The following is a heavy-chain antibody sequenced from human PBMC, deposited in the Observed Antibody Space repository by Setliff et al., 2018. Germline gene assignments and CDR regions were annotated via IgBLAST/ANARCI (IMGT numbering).Heavy chain of an antibody. CDR2: INIGGGSA. V-gene: IGHV1-46*01. Sequence: GASVKVSCKASGYPFTSYYMYWLRQAPGQGPEWLGIINIGGGSASYAQKFQDRVTMTRDTSTSTVYLEVTSLTSEDTAVYYCARAGMAPVNRKGVFEYWGQGTLVTVSS. J-gene: IGHJ4*02. CDR3: ARAGMAPVNRKGVFEY. CDR1: GYPFTSYY. D-gene: IGHD3-10*01.